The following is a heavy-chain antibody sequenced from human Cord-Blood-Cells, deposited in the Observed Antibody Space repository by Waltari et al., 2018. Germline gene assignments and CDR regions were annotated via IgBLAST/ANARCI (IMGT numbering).Heavy chain of an antibody. J-gene: IGHJ5*02. V-gene: IGHV4-59*01. Sequence: QVQLQESGPGLVKPSETLSLTCTVSGGSISRYYWSWIRQPPGKGLEWIGYIYYSGTTNDNPSLKSRVTRSVDTAKTQFSLKLSSVTAADAAVYYCARGANEGSTIFGVVIPNWFDPWGQGTLVTVSS. CDR2: IYYSGTT. CDR3: ARGANEGSTIFGVVIPNWFDP. D-gene: IGHD3-3*01. CDR1: GGSISRYY.